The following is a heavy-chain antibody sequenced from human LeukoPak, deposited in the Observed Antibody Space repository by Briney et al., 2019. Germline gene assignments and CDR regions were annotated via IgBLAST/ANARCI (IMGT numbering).Heavy chain of an antibody. CDR1: GFTFNYYY. J-gene: IGHJ5*02. V-gene: IGHV3-11*01. CDR3: ATDGAGFDT. Sequence: GSLRLSCAASGFTFNYYYRSWIRQAPRKGREWLSYINIGGTNTHYADSVKGRFNISRDNAKKSLYLEMNNLRAEDTAVYYCATDGAGFDTWGQGVLVTVSS. CDR2: INIGGTNT.